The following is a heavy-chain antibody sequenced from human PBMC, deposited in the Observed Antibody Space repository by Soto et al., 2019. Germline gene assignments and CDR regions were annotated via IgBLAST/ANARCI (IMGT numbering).Heavy chain of an antibody. CDR1: GFTFSHAW. CDR2: IKSRADGGTT. Sequence: PGGSLRLSCATSGFTFSHAWMSWVRQAPGKGLEWVGRIKSRADGGTTDYAAPVKGNFTISRDDSKNTLYLQMSSLKTEDTAVYYCTRDQGSYFDYWGQGTLVTVSS. CDR3: TRDQGSYFDY. J-gene: IGHJ4*02. V-gene: IGHV3-15*01.